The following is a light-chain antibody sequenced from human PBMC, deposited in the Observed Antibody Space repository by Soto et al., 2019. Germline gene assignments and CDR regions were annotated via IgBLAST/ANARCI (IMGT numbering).Light chain of an antibody. J-gene: IGKJ1*01. CDR3: QQYGTSPTWT. CDR2: GAS. V-gene: IGKV3-20*01. CDR1: QSVTSSY. Sequence: EIVLTQSPGTLSLSPGERATLSCRASQSVTSSYLAWYQQKPGQAPRLLIYGASSRATGIPARFSGGGSGTDFTLTISRLQPEDFVVYYCQQYGTSPTWTFGQGTKVEIK.